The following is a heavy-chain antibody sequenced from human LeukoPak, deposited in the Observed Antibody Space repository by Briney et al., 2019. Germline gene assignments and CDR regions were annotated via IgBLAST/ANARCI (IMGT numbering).Heavy chain of an antibody. J-gene: IGHJ4*02. V-gene: IGHV1-8*01. CDR3: ARGSGYYDSSGYYYPPYYFDY. Sequence: ASVKVSCKASGYTFTSYDINWVRQATGQGLERMGWMSPNSGNTGYAQKFQGRVTMTRNTSISTAYMELSSLRSEDTAVYYCARGSGYYDSSGYYYPPYYFDYWGQGTLVTVSS. CDR2: MSPNSGNT. D-gene: IGHD3-22*01. CDR1: GYTFTSYD.